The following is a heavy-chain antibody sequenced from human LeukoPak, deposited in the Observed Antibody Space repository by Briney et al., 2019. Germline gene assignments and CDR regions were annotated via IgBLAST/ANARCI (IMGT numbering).Heavy chain of an antibody. Sequence: PSETLSLTCTVSGGSISSGSYYWSWIRQPAGKGLEWIGRIYTSGSTNYNPSLKSRVTISVDTSKNQFSLKLSSVTAADTAVYYCARAPTTTGDFWSGDYWGQGTLVTVSS. V-gene: IGHV4-61*02. D-gene: IGHD3-3*01. J-gene: IGHJ4*02. CDR2: IYTSGST. CDR1: GGSISSGSYY. CDR3: ARAPTTTGDFWSGDY.